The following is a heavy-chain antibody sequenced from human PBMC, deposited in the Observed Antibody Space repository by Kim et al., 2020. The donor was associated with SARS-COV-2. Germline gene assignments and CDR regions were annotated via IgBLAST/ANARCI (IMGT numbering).Heavy chain of an antibody. CDR1: GFIFDDYA. V-gene: IGHV3-9*01. Sequence: SLRLSCAASGFIFDDYAMHWVRQAPGKGLEWVSGISWNSGSIGYADSVKGRFTISRDNAKNSVYQQINSLRGEDTALYYCAKDGGPGSYYSSGMDVWGQGTTVTVSS. J-gene: IGHJ6*02. CDR3: AKDGGPGSYYSSGMDV. D-gene: IGHD3-10*01. CDR2: ISWNSGSI.